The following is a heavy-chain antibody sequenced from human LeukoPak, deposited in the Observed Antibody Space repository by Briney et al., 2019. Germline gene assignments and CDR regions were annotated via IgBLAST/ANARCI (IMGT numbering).Heavy chain of an antibody. CDR3: ARVSKDFHGSGDV. CDR1: GASITRDY. CDR2: IYFTGIT. Sequence: PSETLSLTCNVSGASITRDYWTWIRQSPGKGLEWIGNIYFTGITHYNPSLRSRVTISLDTSKSQFSLKLTSVTAAETASYYCARVSKDFHGSGDVWGQGTMVIVSS. D-gene: IGHD3-10*01. V-gene: IGHV4-59*01. J-gene: IGHJ3*01.